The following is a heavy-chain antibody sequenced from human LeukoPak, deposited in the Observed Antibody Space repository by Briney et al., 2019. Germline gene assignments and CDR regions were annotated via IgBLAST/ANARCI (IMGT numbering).Heavy chain of an antibody. Sequence: GGSLRLSCAASGFIFSSFEMNWVRQAPGKGLEWLSYISSGSSTIYYADSVKGRFTISRDNAKNSLYLQMNNLRAEDTAVYYCARGLSMTTLTTPDWKYRGQGTLVTVSS. J-gene: IGHJ4*02. CDR3: ARGLSMTTLTTPDWKY. CDR2: ISSGSSTI. D-gene: IGHD4-17*01. V-gene: IGHV3-48*03. CDR1: GFIFSSFE.